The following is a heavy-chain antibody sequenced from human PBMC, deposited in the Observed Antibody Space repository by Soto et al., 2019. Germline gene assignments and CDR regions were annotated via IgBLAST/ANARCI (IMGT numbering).Heavy chain of an antibody. D-gene: IGHD5-12*01. J-gene: IGHJ4*02. CDR1: GGSVSSNSYY. Sequence: SETLSLTCTVSGGSVSSNSYYWDWIRQPPGKGLEWIASVYYSGNTHYNPSLQSRVTISVDTSKNQFSLKLSSVTAADSAVYYCAREKSGYDATLDYWGQGTLVTVSS. CDR2: VYYSGNT. V-gene: IGHV4-39*07. CDR3: AREKSGYDATLDY.